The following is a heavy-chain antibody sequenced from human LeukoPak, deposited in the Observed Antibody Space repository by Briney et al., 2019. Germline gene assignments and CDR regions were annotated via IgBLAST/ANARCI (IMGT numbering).Heavy chain of an antibody. J-gene: IGHJ4*02. CDR3: ARGGGYASPIGY. V-gene: IGHV4-59*01. CDR2: IYHSGST. D-gene: IGHD5-12*01. CDR1: GGSISTYY. Sequence: SETLSLTCTLSGGSISTYYWSWIRQPPGKGLEWIGYIYHSGSTNYNPSLKGRVAISVDTSKNQFSLKLSSVTAADTAVYYCARGGGYASPIGYWGQGALVTVSS.